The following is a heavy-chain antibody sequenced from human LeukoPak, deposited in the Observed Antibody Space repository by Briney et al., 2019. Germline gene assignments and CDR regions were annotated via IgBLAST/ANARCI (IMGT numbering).Heavy chain of an antibody. Sequence: ASVKVSCRASGYTFTSYAMHWVRQAPGQRLEWMGWINAGNGNTKYSQKLQGRVTMTTDTSTSTAYMELRSLRSDDTAVYYCARDDSYGPLDYWGQGTLVTVSS. J-gene: IGHJ4*02. D-gene: IGHD3-16*01. CDR3: ARDDSYGPLDY. CDR1: GYTFTSYA. V-gene: IGHV1-3*01. CDR2: INAGNGNT.